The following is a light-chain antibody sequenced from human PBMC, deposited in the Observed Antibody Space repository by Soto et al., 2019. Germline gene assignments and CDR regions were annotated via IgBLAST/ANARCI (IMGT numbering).Light chain of an antibody. V-gene: IGKV1-27*01. Sequence: DIPMTQSPSSLSASVGDRVTITCRASQGISNYLAWYQQKAGKVPKLLMYAASTLQSGVPSRFSGSGSVTDFTLTISSLQPEDVATYYCQNYHRAPFTFGPGTKVDIK. CDR2: AAS. J-gene: IGKJ3*01. CDR3: QNYHRAPFT. CDR1: QGISNY.